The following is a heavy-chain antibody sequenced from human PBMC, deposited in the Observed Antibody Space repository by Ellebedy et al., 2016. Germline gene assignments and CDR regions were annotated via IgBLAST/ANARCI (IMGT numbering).Heavy chain of an antibody. V-gene: IGHV3-30*04. D-gene: IGHD3-22*01. CDR1: GFTFSEYS. J-gene: IGHJ3*01. Sequence: GESLKISXAASGFTFSEYSMHWVRQAPGMGLEWVAVISDDGRKNFHTDPVKGRFIVSRDNSKDTLFLEMTSLRPEDTATYYCVKDALGGIERIISTGVFDLWGQGTLVTVSA. CDR2: ISDDGRKN. CDR3: VKDALGGIERIISTGVFDL.